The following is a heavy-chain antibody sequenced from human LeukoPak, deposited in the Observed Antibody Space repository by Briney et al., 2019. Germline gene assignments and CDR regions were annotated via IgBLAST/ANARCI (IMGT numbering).Heavy chain of an antibody. CDR1: GFTFNTYA. CDR3: AKRLTVVVQGAFDI. D-gene: IGHD3-22*01. V-gene: IGHV3-23*01. J-gene: IGHJ3*02. Sequence: GGSLRLSCAASGFTFNTYAMSWVRQAPGKGLEWVSAISGSGGSTYYADSVKGRFTISRDNSKNTLYLQMNSLRAEDTAVYYCAKRLTVVVQGAFDIWGQGTMVTVSS. CDR2: ISGSGGST.